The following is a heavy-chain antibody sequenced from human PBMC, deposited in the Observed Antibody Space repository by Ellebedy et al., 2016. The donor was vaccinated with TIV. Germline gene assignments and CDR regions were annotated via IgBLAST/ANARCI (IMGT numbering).Heavy chain of an antibody. V-gene: IGHV3-7*01. J-gene: IGHJ3*02. D-gene: IGHD3-22*01. Sequence: GGSLRLSCTASGFTFNIYWMTWVRQAPGKGLEWVANIKQDGSEEYYVDSVKGRFTISRDNAKNSLHLQMNSLRAEDTAVYYCAREEVVVYAFDIWGQGTMVTVSS. CDR3: AREEVVVYAFDI. CDR2: IKQDGSEE. CDR1: GFTFNIYW.